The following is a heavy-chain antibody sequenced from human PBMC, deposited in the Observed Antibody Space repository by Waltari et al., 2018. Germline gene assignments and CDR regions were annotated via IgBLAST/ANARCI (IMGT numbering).Heavy chain of an antibody. CDR2: ISHSGST. CDR1: GGPFTDYS. J-gene: IGHJ5*02. Sequence: QVQLHQWGAGLLKPSETLSLTCAVSGGPFTDYSWSWIRQSPDKGPEWIGEISHSGSTNYNPSLKSRVTMSVDTIKKQFSLKLTSVTAADTAVYFCARTWGYSPPLGWFDPWGRGTRVTVSS. D-gene: IGHD1-26*01. CDR3: ARTWGYSPPLGWFDP. V-gene: IGHV4-34*01.